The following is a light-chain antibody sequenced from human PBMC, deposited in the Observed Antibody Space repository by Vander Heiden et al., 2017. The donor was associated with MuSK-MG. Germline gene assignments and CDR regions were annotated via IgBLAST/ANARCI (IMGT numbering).Light chain of an antibody. CDR1: QNISTY. CDR2: AAT. Sequence: DIQITQTPSSLSASVGDRVAITCRASQNISTYLNWYQQKPGKAPRLLIFAATTLQGGVPSRFSGSGSGTDFTLAISNLQPEDFVTYHCQQTYSSQLTFGGGTTVEI. J-gene: IGKJ4*01. CDR3: QQTYSSQLT. V-gene: IGKV1-39*01.